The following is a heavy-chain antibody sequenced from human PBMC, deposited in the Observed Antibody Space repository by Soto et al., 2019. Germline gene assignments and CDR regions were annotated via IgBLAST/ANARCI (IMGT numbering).Heavy chain of an antibody. CDR3: ASCSMVRGLPFDY. Sequence: SETLSLTCTVSGGSISSSSYYWGWIRQPPGKGLEWIGSIYYSGSTYYNPSLKSRVTISVDTSKNQFSLKLSSVTAADTAVYYCASCSMVRGLPFDYWGQGTLVTVSS. CDR2: IYYSGST. J-gene: IGHJ4*02. D-gene: IGHD3-10*01. CDR1: GGSISSSSYY. V-gene: IGHV4-39*01.